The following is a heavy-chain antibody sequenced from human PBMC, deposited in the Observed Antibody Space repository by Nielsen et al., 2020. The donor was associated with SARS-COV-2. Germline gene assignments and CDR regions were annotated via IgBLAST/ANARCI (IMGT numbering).Heavy chain of an antibody. Sequence: GESLKISCAASGFTFSTYSMSWVRQAPGKGLEWVSSITSNSRYIYYAASMQGRFTISRDNAKNSLYLQMDSLRDEDTALYFCARAERVGARYFDSWGLGTLVTVSS. CDR2: ITSNSRYI. J-gene: IGHJ4*02. CDR3: ARAERVGARYFDS. V-gene: IGHV3-21*01. D-gene: IGHD1-26*01. CDR1: GFTFSTYS.